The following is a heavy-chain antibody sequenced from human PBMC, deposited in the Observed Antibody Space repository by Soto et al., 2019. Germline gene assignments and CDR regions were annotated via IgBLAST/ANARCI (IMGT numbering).Heavy chain of an antibody. CDR2: ISSSSSTI. J-gene: IGHJ6*02. CDR3: ARDPVLRFLEWLPLDV. CDR1: GFTFSSYS. V-gene: IGHV3-48*02. Sequence: PGGSLRLSCAASGFTFSSYSMNWVRQAPGKGLEWVSYISSSSSTIYYADSVKGRFTISRDNAKNSLYLQMNSLRDEDTAVYYCARDPVLRFLEWLPLDVWGQGTTVTVSS. D-gene: IGHD3-3*01.